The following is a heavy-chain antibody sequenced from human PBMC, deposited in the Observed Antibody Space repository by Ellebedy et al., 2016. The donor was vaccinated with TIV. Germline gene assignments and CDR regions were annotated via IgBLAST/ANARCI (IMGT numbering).Heavy chain of an antibody. V-gene: IGHV3-21*01. D-gene: IGHD4-23*01. J-gene: IGHJ2*01. CDR2: ISSNSGNK. Sequence: GESLKISCAASGFTFSSYNMNWVRQAPGKGLEWVSSISSNSGNKYCADSVEGRFTISRDNARNSLYLQMNSLRAEDTAVYYCARGYGGTSAYWYFDLWGRGTLVTVSS. CDR1: GFTFSSYN. CDR3: ARGYGGTSAYWYFDL.